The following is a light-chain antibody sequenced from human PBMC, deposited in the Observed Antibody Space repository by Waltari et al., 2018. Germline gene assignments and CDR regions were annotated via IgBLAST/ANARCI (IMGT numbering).Light chain of an antibody. J-gene: IGKJ5*01. CDR3: QQYYTTPIT. CDR1: QRVLSRSNNQNY. V-gene: IGKV4-1*01. CDR2: WAS. Sequence: DIGMTQSPDSLAVSLGERATLNCKSSQRVLSRSNNQNYLSWYQQRPGQPPKLLIYWASTRASGVPDRFSGSGSGTDFTLTISNLQTEDVAVYYCQQYYTTPITFGQGTRLDIK.